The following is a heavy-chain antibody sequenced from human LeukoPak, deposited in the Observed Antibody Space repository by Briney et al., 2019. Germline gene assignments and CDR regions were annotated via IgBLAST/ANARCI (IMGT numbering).Heavy chain of an antibody. J-gene: IGHJ4*02. D-gene: IGHD6-6*01. CDR2: IWSDGSNK. V-gene: IGHV3-33*01. Sequence: GGSLRLSCAASGFTFSSYGMHWVRQAPGKGLEWVAVIWSDGSNKYYADSVKGRFTISRDNSKNTLYLQMNSLTAEDTAVYYCARAPRGAARLDSWGQGALVTVSS. CDR3: ARAPRGAARLDS. CDR1: GFTFSSYG.